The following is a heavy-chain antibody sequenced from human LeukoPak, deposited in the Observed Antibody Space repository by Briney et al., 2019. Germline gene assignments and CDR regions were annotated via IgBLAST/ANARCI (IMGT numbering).Heavy chain of an antibody. CDR2: ISAYSGDT. V-gene: IGHV1-18*01. Sequence: ASVKVSCKASGYTLTSYGISWVRQAPGQGLEWLGWISAYSGDTNYAQNLQGRVIMTTDTSTSTAYIELRSLISDDTAMYYCARVGRDGCNFDYWGQGTLVTVSP. CDR3: ARVGRDGCNFDY. CDR1: GYTLTSYG. J-gene: IGHJ4*02. D-gene: IGHD5-24*01.